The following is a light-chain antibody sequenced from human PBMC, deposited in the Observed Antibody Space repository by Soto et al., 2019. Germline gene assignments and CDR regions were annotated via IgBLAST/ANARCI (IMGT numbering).Light chain of an antibody. CDR3: QQYGRSPPYT. Sequence: EIVLTQSPGTLSLSPGERATLSCRASHSVSSSYLAWYQQKPGQAPRLLIYGASSRATGIPDRFSGSGSGTDFPLTISRLEPEDFAVYYCQQYGRSPPYTFGQGTKLEIK. V-gene: IGKV3-20*01. CDR2: GAS. J-gene: IGKJ2*01. CDR1: HSVSSSY.